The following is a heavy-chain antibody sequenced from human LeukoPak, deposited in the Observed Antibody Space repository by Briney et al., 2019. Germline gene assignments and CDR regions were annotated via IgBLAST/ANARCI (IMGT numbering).Heavy chain of an antibody. CDR1: SGSFSGYY. D-gene: IGHD2-15*01. V-gene: IGHV4-34*01. Sequence: SETLSLTCAVYSGSFSGYYWSWIRQPPGKGLELIGEINDSGSVNYNPSLKNRVTLSVDTSKNQFSLRLSSVAAADTAVYYCARRLVDSGASQVSDDWGQGTLVTVSS. J-gene: IGHJ4*02. CDR2: INDSGSV. CDR3: ARRLVDSGASQVSDD.